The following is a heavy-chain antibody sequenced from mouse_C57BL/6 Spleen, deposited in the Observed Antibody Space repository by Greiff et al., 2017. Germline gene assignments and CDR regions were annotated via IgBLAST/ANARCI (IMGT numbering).Heavy chain of an antibody. CDR1: GFTFSDYY. CDR3: ARLAYAMDY. CDR2: LNYDGSST. Sequence: EVQRVESEGGLVQPGSSMKLSCTASGFTFSDYYLAWVRPVPEKGLEFVANLNYDGSSTHYLDSFKSRFTVSRDNAKNILYLQMSSLKSEDTATYYCARLAYAMDYGGQGTSVTVSS. V-gene: IGHV5-16*01. J-gene: IGHJ4*01.